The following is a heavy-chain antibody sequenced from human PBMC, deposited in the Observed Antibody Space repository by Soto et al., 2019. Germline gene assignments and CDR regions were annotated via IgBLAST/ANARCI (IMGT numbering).Heavy chain of an antibody. Sequence: GASVKVSCKASGGTFSSYAISWVRQAPGQGLEWMGGIIPIFGTANYAQKFQGRVTITADKSTSTAYMELSSLRSEDTAVYYCARARMYSGSHRLDYWGQGTLVTVSS. CDR2: IIPIFGTA. D-gene: IGHD1-26*01. CDR3: ARARMYSGSHRLDY. V-gene: IGHV1-69*06. J-gene: IGHJ4*02. CDR1: GGTFSSYA.